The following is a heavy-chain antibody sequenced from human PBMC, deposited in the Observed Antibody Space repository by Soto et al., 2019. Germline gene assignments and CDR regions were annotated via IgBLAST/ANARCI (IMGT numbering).Heavy chain of an antibody. V-gene: IGHV4-39*01. J-gene: IGHJ4*02. Sequence: SETLSLTCTVSGGSISSSSYYWGWIRQPPGKGLEWIGSIYYSGSTYYNPSLKSRVTISVDTSKNQFSLKLSSVTAADTAVYYCARQPGGWAAAGIDYWGQGTLVTVSS. CDR3: ARQPGGWAAAGIDY. CDR2: IYYSGST. D-gene: IGHD6-13*01. CDR1: GGSISSSSYY.